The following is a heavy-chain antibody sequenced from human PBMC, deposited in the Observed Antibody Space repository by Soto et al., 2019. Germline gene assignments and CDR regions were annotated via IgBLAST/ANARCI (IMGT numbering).Heavy chain of an antibody. CDR3: ASNDPTSGDYGYWYFDL. J-gene: IGHJ2*01. Sequence: QVQLQQWGAGLLKPSETLSLTCAVYGGSFSGYYWSWIRQPPGKGLEWIGEINHSGSTNYNPSLKSRFTRSVETSKNQFSLKLSSVTAADTAVYYCASNDPTSGDYGYWYFDLWGRGTLVTVSS. D-gene: IGHD4-17*01. V-gene: IGHV4-34*01. CDR2: INHSGST. CDR1: GGSFSGYY.